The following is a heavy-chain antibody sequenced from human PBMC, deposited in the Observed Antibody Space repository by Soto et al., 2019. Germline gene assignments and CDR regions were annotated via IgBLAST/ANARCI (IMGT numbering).Heavy chain of an antibody. Sequence: ASVKVSCKASGYTFTSYAIHWVRQAPGQRLEWMGWINAGNGNTKYSQKFQGRVTITRDTSASTAYMELSSLRSEDTAVYYCAREYSSGYFTWFDPWGQGPLVTVSS. CDR1: GYTFTSYA. CDR3: AREYSSGYFTWFDP. J-gene: IGHJ5*02. V-gene: IGHV1-3*01. CDR2: INAGNGNT. D-gene: IGHD3-22*01.